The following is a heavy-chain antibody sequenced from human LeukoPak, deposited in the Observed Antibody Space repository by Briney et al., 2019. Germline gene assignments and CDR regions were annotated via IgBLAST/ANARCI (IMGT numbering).Heavy chain of an antibody. CDR3: ARAGFGFQGAFDY. D-gene: IGHD3-16*01. J-gene: IGHJ4*02. V-gene: IGHV3-21*01. CDR2: ISSSSSYI. Sequence: PGGSLRLSCAASGFTFSSYSMNWVRQAPGKGLEWVSSISSSSSYIYYADSVKGRFTISRDNAKNSLYLQMNSLRAEDTAVYYCARAGFGFQGAFDYWGQGTLVTVSS. CDR1: GFTFSSYS.